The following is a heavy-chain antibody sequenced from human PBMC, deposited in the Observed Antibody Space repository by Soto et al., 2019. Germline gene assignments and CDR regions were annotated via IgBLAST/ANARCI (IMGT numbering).Heavy chain of an antibody. CDR2: INAGNGNR. D-gene: IGHD2-15*01. V-gene: IGHV1-3*05. J-gene: IGHJ5*02. Sequence: QVQVVQSGAEEKKPGASVKVSCKASGYTFTSYGMHWVRQAPGQRLEWMGWINAGNGNRKYSQKFQGRVTITRDTSASTAYMELSSLKSEDTAVYYWASAGGPGCFGPWGQGTLVTVSS. CDR1: GYTFTSYG. CDR3: ASAGGPGCFGP.